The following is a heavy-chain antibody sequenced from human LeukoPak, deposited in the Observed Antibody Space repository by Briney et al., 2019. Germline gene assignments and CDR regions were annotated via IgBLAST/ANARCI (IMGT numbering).Heavy chain of an antibody. CDR2: IYTSGST. J-gene: IGHJ5*02. CDR1: GGSISSGSYY. V-gene: IGHV4-61*02. Sequence: PSQTLSLTCTVSGGSISSGSYYWSWIRQPAGKGLEWIGRIYTSGSTNYNPSLKSRVTISVDTSKNQFSLKLSSVTAADTAVYYCARQLRYDLLRSYNWFDPWGQGTLVTVSS. CDR3: ARQLRYDLLRSYNWFDP. D-gene: IGHD3-3*01.